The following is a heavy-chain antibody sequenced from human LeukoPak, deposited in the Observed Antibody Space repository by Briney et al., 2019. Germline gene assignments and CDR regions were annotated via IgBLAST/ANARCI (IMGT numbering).Heavy chain of an antibody. V-gene: IGHV3-23*01. CDR3: AKASRQGAVASPLDY. CDR2: IGGGGVRT. CDR1: GFTFTTYA. D-gene: IGHD6-19*01. Sequence: GGSLRLSCAASGFTFTTYAMSWVRQAPGKGLEWVSAIGGGGVRTYYADSVKGRFSISRDNSKDTLFLQMNSLRAEDTAVYYCAKASRQGAVASPLDYWGQGTLVTVSS. J-gene: IGHJ4*02.